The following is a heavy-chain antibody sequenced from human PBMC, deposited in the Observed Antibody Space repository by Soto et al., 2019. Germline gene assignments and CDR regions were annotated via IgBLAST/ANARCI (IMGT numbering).Heavy chain of an antibody. D-gene: IGHD2-2*01. Sequence: ASVKVSCKTSEYSFGDYYLHWARQAPEQGLEWMGWINLNDGGTNSPRKFQGRLTMTRDKSITTVYMELSRLLSDDTAVYFCVRDAPSHQSIFDLWGPGTLVTVSS. CDR3: VRDAPSHQSIFDL. CDR2: INLNDGGT. CDR1: EYSFGDYY. J-gene: IGHJ4*02. V-gene: IGHV1-2*02.